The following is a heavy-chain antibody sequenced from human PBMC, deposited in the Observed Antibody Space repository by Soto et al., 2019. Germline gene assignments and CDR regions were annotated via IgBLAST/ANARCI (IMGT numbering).Heavy chain of an antibody. CDR3: ARRSLAPRHFDY. V-gene: IGHV3-23*01. D-gene: IGHD6-6*01. CDR2: ITNSGDNT. Sequence: EVQLLESGGGLVQPGGSLRLSCAASGFTFGSYAMSWVRQAPAKGLEWVSAITNSGDNTYLADSVKGRFTISRDNSKNTLYLQMNTLRAEDTAIYYCARRSLAPRHFDYWGQGSLVTVSS. J-gene: IGHJ4*02. CDR1: GFTFGSYA.